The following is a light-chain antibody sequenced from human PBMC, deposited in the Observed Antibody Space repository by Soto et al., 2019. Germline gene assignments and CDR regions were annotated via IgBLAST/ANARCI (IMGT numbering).Light chain of an antibody. Sequence: EIVLTQSPGTLSLSPGERATLSCRASQSFSHNYLAWYQQKPGQAPRLLIYGASSRATGIPDRFSGSGSGTDFTITISRLEPEDFAVYYCQQYRDSRTFGQGTKVDIK. J-gene: IGKJ1*01. V-gene: IGKV3-20*01. CDR3: QQYRDSRT. CDR2: GAS. CDR1: QSFSHNY.